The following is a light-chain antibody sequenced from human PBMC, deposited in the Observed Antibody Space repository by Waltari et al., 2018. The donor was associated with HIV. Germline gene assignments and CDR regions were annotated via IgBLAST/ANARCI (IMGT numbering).Light chain of an antibody. CDR1: ESGDQY. CDR2: QDN. J-gene: IGLJ3*02. V-gene: IGLV3-1*01. Sequence: SYEVTQPPSVAVSPGQTATITCSGYESGDQYTCWYQQKPGQSPLLVIYQDNKRPSGIPERFSGSSSGHTATLTISGTLPMDEADYYCQAWGSTTSGVFGRGTRLTVL. CDR3: QAWGSTTSGV.